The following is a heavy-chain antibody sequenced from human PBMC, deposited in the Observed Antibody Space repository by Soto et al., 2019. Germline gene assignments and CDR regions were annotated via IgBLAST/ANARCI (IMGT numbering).Heavy chain of an antibody. Sequence: GGSLRLSCAASGFTFSSYAMSWVRQAPGKGLEWVSAISGSGGSTYYADSVKGRFTISRDNSKNALYLQMNSLRAEDTAVYYCAKVVGAAEYSYFDYWGQGTLVTVSS. CDR3: AKVVGAAEYSYFDY. CDR2: ISGSGGST. V-gene: IGHV3-23*01. D-gene: IGHD6-13*01. CDR1: GFTFSSYA. J-gene: IGHJ4*02.